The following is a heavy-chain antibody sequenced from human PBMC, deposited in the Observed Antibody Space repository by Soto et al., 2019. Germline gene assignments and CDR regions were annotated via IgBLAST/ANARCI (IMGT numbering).Heavy chain of an antibody. Sequence: SETLSLTCAVYGGSFSGYYWSWIRQPPGKGLEWIGEINHSGSTNYNPSLKSRVTISVDTSKNQFSLKLSSVTAADTAVYYCARASITMVRGVILDHDAFDIWGQGTMVTV. CDR1: GGSFSGYY. J-gene: IGHJ3*02. V-gene: IGHV4-34*01. D-gene: IGHD3-10*01. CDR2: INHSGST. CDR3: ARASITMVRGVILDHDAFDI.